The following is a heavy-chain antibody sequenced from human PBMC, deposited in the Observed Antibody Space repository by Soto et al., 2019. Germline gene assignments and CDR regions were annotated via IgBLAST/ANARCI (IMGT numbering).Heavy chain of an antibody. Sequence: QVQLVQSGAEVKKPGSSVKVSCKASGGTFSSYAISWVRQAPGQGLEWMGGIIPSFGTAKYAQKFQGRVTISADEPPRTAHMELSSLSSEDTAVYYCASTPSYDISGYNWFDPWGQGTLVTVSS. CDR2: IIPSFGTA. D-gene: IGHD3-22*01. CDR1: GGTFSSYA. CDR3: ASTPSYDISGYNWFDP. J-gene: IGHJ5*02. V-gene: IGHV1-69*12.